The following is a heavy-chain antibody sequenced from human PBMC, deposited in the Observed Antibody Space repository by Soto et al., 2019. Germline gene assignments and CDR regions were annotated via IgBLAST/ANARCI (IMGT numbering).Heavy chain of an antibody. CDR3: AKVGIAVAGSSSLHHFDY. D-gene: IGHD6-19*01. Sequence: GGSLRLSCAASGFTFDDYTMHWVRQAPGKGLEWVSLISWDGGSTYYADSVKGRFTISRDNSKNTLYLQMNSLRAEDTVVFYCAKVGIAVAGSSSLHHFDYWGQGTLVTVSS. J-gene: IGHJ4*02. CDR2: ISWDGGST. V-gene: IGHV3-43*01. CDR1: GFTFDDYT.